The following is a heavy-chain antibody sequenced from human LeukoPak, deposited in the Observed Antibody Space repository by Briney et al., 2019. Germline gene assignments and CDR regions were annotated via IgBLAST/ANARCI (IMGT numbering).Heavy chain of an antibody. J-gene: IGHJ4*02. V-gene: IGHV1-2*02. CDR1: GYTFTGYY. Sequence: GASVKVSCKASGYTFTGYYMHWVRQAPGQGLEWMGWINPNSGGTNYAQKFQGRVTMTRDMSISTAYMELSRLRSDDTAVYYCARPREIWFGELFSGFDYWGQGTLVTVSS. D-gene: IGHD3-10*01. CDR2: INPNSGGT. CDR3: ARPREIWFGELFSGFDY.